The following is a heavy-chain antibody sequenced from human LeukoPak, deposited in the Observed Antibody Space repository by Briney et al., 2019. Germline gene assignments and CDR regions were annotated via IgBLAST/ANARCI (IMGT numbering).Heavy chain of an antibody. CDR3: ASSNWGFNY. CDR2: IYYSGST. Sequence: PSETLSLTCTVSGGSISSSSYYWGWIRQPPGKGLEWIGSIYYSGSTYYNPSLKSRVTISVDTSKNQFSLKLSSVTAADMAVYYCASSNWGFNYWGQGTLVTLSS. CDR1: GGSISSSSYY. D-gene: IGHD7-27*01. J-gene: IGHJ4*02. V-gene: IGHV4-39*01.